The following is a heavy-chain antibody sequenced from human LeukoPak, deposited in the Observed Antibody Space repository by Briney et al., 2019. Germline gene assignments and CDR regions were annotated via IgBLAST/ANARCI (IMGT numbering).Heavy chain of an antibody. CDR2: VYDSGTT. D-gene: IGHD1-26*01. CDR1: GGSISTYY. V-gene: IGHV4-59*08. J-gene: IGHJ4*02. Sequence: PSETLSLTCSVSGGSISTYYWSWIRQTPGKGLEWIGYVYDSGTTNYNPSLKGRVTISSDTSKNQFSLNLRSVNAADTAIYYCARQGGSLGYFDYWGQGTLVTVSS. CDR3: ARQGGSLGYFDY.